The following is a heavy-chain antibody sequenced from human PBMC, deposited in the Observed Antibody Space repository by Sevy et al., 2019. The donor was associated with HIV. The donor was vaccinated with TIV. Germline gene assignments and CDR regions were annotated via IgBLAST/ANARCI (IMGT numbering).Heavy chain of an antibody. CDR3: ARGLDSSGWYPIVDNWFDP. D-gene: IGHD6-19*01. CDR1: GDSVSSNSAA. J-gene: IGHJ5*02. V-gene: IGHV6-1*01. Sequence: SETLSLTCAISGDSVSSNSAAWNWIRQSPSRGLEWLGRTYYRSKWYNDYAVSVKSRITINPDTSKNQFSLQLNSVTPEDTAVYYCARGLDSSGWYPIVDNWFDPWGQGTLVSVSS. CDR2: TYYRSKWYN.